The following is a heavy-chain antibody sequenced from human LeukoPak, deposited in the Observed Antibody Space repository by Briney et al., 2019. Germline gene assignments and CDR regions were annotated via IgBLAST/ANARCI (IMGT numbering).Heavy chain of an antibody. CDR2: IYYSGST. V-gene: IGHV4-59*08. CDR1: GGSIGSYY. J-gene: IGHJ4*02. D-gene: IGHD1-26*01. Sequence: SETLSLTCTVSGGSIGSYYWSWIRQPPGKGLEWIGYIYYSGSTNYNLSLKSRVTISVDTSKNQFSLKLSSVTAADTAVYYCARLRPPLSGSYWDFDYWGQGILVTVSS. CDR3: ARLRPPLSGSYWDFDY.